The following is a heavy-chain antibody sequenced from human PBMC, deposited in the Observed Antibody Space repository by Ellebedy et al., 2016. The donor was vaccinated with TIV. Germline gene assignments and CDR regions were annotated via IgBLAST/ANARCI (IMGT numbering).Heavy chain of an antibody. V-gene: IGHV3-23*01. J-gene: IGHJ4*02. CDR3: ARRSTDFAFDS. CDR1: GFTFSRYG. Sequence: PGGSLRLSCAASGFTFSRYGMHWVRQAPGKGLEWVSIISANGGTTYYADSVKGRFTISRDNSKNTLFLQMSSLRAEDTAVYFCARRSTDFAFDSWGQGTLVTVSS. D-gene: IGHD3/OR15-3a*01. CDR2: ISANGGTT.